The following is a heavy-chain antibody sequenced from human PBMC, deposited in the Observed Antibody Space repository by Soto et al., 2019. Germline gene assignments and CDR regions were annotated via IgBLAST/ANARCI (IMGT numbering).Heavy chain of an antibody. J-gene: IGHJ6*02. CDR2: ISAYNGNT. D-gene: IGHD3-3*01. V-gene: IGHV1-18*04. CDR1: GYTFTSYG. Sequence: ASVKVSCKASGYTFTSYGISWVRQAPGQGLEWMGWISAYNGNTNYAQKLQGRVTMTTDTSTSTAYMELRSLRSDDTAVYYCARDQARLRFLEDYYYGMDVWGQGTTATVSS. CDR3: ARDQARLRFLEDYYYGMDV.